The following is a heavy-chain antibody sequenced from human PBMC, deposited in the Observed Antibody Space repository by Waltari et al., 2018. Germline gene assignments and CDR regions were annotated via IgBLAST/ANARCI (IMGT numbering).Heavy chain of an antibody. Sequence: QVHLVQSGAAVKTPGASVRVSCKTSGSAFTVYYIYWVRQAPGQGLEWMGWINPKSGATNPAQKFQGRVTLTRDTSTSTVYMELRGLTSDDTAIYYCARDLFPNFWSGYGFDIWGQGTKVTVSS. CDR2: INPKSGAT. J-gene: IGHJ3*02. D-gene: IGHD3-3*01. V-gene: IGHV1-2*02. CDR3: ARDLFPNFWSGYGFDI. CDR1: GSAFTVYY.